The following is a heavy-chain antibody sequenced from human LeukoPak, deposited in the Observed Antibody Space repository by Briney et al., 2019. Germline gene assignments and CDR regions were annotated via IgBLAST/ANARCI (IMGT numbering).Heavy chain of an antibody. CDR1: GFTFRTYE. CDR2: ISTTGNTV. D-gene: IGHD1-1*01. CDR3: ARDRPYPGDYYYYMDV. Sequence: AGGSLRLSCAASGFTFRTYEMDWVRQAPGKGLEWVSYISTTGNTVYYADSVKGRFTISRGNAKNSLYLQMNSLTAEDTAVYYCARDRPYPGDYYYYMDVWGKGTTVTVSS. J-gene: IGHJ6*03. V-gene: IGHV3-48*03.